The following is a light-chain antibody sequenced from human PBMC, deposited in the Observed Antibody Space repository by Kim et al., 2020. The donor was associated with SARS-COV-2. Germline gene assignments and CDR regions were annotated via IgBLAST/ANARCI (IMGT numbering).Light chain of an antibody. Sequence: GQSLTDSCTGTSSDVSRYDYVSWYQKHPNKAPKVIIYGVTKRPSGVSDRFSGSKSGNTASLTISGLQAEDEADYYCFSHTNTDTGVFGGGTQLTVL. CDR2: GVT. CDR3: FSHTNTDTGV. CDR1: SSDVSRYDY. J-gene: IGLJ3*02. V-gene: IGLV2-14*03.